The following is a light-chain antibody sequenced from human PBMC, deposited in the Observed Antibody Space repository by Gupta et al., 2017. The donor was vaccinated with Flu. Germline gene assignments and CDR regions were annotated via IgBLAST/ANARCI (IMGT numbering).Light chain of an antibody. CDR3: SSYTSSSTLRV. V-gene: IGLV2-14*01. CDR2: EVS. CDR1: SSDVGGYNY. Sequence: QSALTQPASVVGAPGQSITISCTGTSSDVGGYNYVSWYQQHPGKAPKLMIYEVSNRPSGVSNRFSGSKSGNTASLTISELQAEDEADYYCSSYTSSSTLRVFGTGTKVTVL. J-gene: IGLJ1*01.